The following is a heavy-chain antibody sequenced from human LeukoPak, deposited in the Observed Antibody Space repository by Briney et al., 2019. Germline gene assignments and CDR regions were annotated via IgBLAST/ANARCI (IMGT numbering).Heavy chain of an antibody. CDR1: GYIFIDYY. V-gene: IGHV1-2*02. Sequence: GASVKVSCKASGYIFIDYYIHWVRQAPGQGLEWMGWINPNSGGKIYAQKFQGRVTMTRDTSLSTAYMEVSRLGKDDTAVYFCARDPSIGGSVGIDYWGQGSLITVSS. D-gene: IGHD3-10*01. CDR3: ARDPSIGGSVGIDY. CDR2: INPNSGGK. J-gene: IGHJ4*02.